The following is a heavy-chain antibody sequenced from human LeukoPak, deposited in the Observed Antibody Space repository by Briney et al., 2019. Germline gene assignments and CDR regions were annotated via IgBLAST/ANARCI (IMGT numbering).Heavy chain of an antibody. CDR2: IYSGGTT. CDR1: GFTLSSNY. Sequence: GGSLRLSCAASGFTLSSNYMSWVRQAPGKGLEWLSVIYSGGTTYYAESVKGRFTISRDHSKNTLYLQMNSLRAEDTAVYYCATLRLMARGVKYDSHGMDVWGQGTTVTVSS. J-gene: IGHJ6*02. D-gene: IGHD3-10*01. CDR3: ATLRLMARGVKYDSHGMDV. V-gene: IGHV3-53*01.